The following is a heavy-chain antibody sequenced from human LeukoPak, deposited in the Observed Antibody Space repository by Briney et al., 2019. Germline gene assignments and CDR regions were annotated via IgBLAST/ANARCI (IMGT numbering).Heavy chain of an antibody. CDR1: GFTFSSYN. Sequence: GGSLRLSCAASGFTFSSYNMNWVRQAPGKGLEWVSSISSGGSYIYYSGSVQGRFTISRDNAKNSLYLQMNSLRAEDTAVYYCARDEGLLAVAGFWVSAFDIWGQGTMVTVSS. V-gene: IGHV3-21*01. CDR2: ISSGGSYI. D-gene: IGHD6-19*01. J-gene: IGHJ3*02. CDR3: ARDEGLLAVAGFWVSAFDI.